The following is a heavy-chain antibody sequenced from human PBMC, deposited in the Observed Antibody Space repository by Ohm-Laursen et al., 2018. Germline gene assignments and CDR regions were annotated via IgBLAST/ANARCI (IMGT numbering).Heavy chain of an antibody. Sequence: SLRLSCAASGFTYSSYGMHWVRQAPGKGLEWVAVISYDGSNKYYADSVKGRFTISRDNSKNTLYLQMNSLRAEDTAVYYCAKDVDSSGYFDYWGQGTLVTVSS. CDR3: AKDVDSSGYFDY. D-gene: IGHD3-22*01. V-gene: IGHV3-30*18. CDR1: GFTYSSYG. J-gene: IGHJ4*02. CDR2: ISYDGSNK.